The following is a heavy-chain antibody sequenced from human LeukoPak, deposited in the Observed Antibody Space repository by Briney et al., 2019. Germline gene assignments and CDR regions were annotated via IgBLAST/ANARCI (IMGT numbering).Heavy chain of an antibody. J-gene: IGHJ6*03. V-gene: IGHV1-8*03. Sequence: ASVKVSCKASGYTFTSYDINWVRQATGQGLEWMGWMNPNSGNTGYAQKFQGRVTITRNTSISTAYMELSSLRSEDTAVYYCAAQGWWTPAYYYYYYMDVWGKGTTVTVSS. CDR3: AAQGWWTPAYYYYYYMDV. CDR1: GYTFTSYD. D-gene: IGHD2-15*01. CDR2: MNPNSGNT.